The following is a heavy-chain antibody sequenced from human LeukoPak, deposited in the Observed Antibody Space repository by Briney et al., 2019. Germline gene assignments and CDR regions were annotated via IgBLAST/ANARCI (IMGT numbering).Heavy chain of an antibody. CDR2: ISAYNGNT. Sequence: ASVKVSCKASGYTFTSYGISWVRQAPGQGLEWMGWISAYNGNTNYAQKLQGRVTMTTDTSTSTAYMELRSLRSDDTAVYYCARRAPYGSGPDYYYYYGMDVWGQGTTVTVSS. CDR3: ARRAPYGSGPDYYYYYGMDV. V-gene: IGHV1-18*01. J-gene: IGHJ6*02. CDR1: GYTFTSYG. D-gene: IGHD3-10*01.